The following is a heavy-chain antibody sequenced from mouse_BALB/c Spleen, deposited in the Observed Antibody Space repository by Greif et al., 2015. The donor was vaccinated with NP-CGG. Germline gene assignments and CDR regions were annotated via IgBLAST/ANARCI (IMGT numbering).Heavy chain of an antibody. CDR3: ARGRT. J-gene: IGHJ3*01. CDR2: IDTSDSYT. V-gene: IGHV1-69*01. CDR1: GYTFTDYW. Sequence: VKLQESGAELVMPGASVKMSCKASGYTFTDYWMHWVKQRPGQGLEWIGAIDTSDSYTSYDQKFKGKATLTVDESSSTAYMQLSSLTSEDSAVYYCARGRTWGQGTLVTVSA.